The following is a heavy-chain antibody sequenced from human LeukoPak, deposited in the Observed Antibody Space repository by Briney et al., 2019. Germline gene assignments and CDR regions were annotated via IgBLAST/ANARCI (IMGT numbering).Heavy chain of an antibody. J-gene: IGHJ4*02. CDR3: AVDILTGYYRAGFDY. CDR1: GFTVSSTY. D-gene: IGHD3-9*01. Sequence: GGSLRLSCAASGFTVSSTYMSWVRQAPGKGLEWVSLIYSGGSTYYSDSVKGRFTVSRDNSKNTLYVQMNSLRVEDTAVYYCAVDILTGYYRAGFDYWGQGTLVTVSS. CDR2: IYSGGST. V-gene: IGHV3-53*01.